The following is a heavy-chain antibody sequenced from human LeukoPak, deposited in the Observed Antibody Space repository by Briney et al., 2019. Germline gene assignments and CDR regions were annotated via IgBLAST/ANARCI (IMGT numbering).Heavy chain of an antibody. J-gene: IGHJ4*02. CDR3: ARVATTTNPPQRPFDY. D-gene: IGHD5-12*01. Sequence: PSETLSLTCAVSGYSINSGYCWGWIRQPPGKGLEWIGSIYRSGSTYHNPSLKSRVTISVDTSKNQFSLKLSSVTAADTAVYYCARVATTTNPPQRPFDYWGQGTLVTVSS. CDR2: IYRSGST. CDR1: GYSINSGYC. V-gene: IGHV4-38-2*01.